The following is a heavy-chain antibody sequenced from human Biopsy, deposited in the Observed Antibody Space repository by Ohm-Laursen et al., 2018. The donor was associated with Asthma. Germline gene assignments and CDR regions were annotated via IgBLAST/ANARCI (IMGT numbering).Heavy chain of an antibody. CDR3: ARKAGSCISRTCYSLDF. D-gene: IGHD2-2*01. CDR2: INSVFGTT. Sequence: SVKVSCKSLGGTFNTYVIGWVRQAPGQGLEWMGGINSVFGTTTYPQKFQDRVTITADDSTSTVYMELSSLRSEDTAVYYCARKAGSCISRTCYSLDFWGQGTLFTVSS. CDR1: GGTFNTYV. J-gene: IGHJ4*02. V-gene: IGHV1-69*13.